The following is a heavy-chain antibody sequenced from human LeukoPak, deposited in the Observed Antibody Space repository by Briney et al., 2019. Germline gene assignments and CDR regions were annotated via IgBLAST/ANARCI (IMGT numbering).Heavy chain of an antibody. Sequence: GGSLRLSRVASGFTFSSYVMTWVRQAPGKGLEWVSSIIGNGDSTYYADSVKGRFTISRDNSKNTLYLQMNSLRAEDTAIYYCAKGSKGTYDYWGQGTLVTVSS. CDR1: GFTFSSYV. CDR3: AKGSKGTYDY. CDR2: IIGNGDST. J-gene: IGHJ4*02. V-gene: IGHV3-23*01.